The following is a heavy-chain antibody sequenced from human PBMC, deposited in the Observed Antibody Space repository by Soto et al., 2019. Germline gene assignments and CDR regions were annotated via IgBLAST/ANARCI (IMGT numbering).Heavy chain of an antibody. CDR2: ISAYNGNT. CDR3: ARLAYCGGDCYTFDY. CDR1: VYTFTSYG. V-gene: IGHV1-18*01. Sequence: ASVKVSCNASVYTFTSYGISWVRQAPGQGLEWMGWISAYNGNTNYAQKLQGRVTMTTDTSTSTAYMELRSLRSDDTAVYYCARLAYCGGDCYTFDYWGQGTLVTVSS. D-gene: IGHD2-21*01. J-gene: IGHJ4*02.